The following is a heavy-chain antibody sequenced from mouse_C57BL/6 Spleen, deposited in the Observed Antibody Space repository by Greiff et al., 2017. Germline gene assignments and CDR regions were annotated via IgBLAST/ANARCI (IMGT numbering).Heavy chain of an antibody. CDR3: ARKGYYGGSYEDYYAMDY. D-gene: IGHD1-1*01. V-gene: IGHV2-9-1*01. CDR2: IWTGGGT. Sequence: VQLQQSGPGLVAPSQSLSITCTVSGFSLTSYAISWVRQPPGKGLEWLGVIWTGGGTNYNSALESRLSISKDNSKSQVFLKMNSLQTDDTARYYCARKGYYGGSYEDYYAMDYWGQGTSVTVSS. J-gene: IGHJ4*01. CDR1: GFSLTSYA.